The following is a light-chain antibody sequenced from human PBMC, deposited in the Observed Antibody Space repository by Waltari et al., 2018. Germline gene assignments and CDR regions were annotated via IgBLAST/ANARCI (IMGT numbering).Light chain of an antibody. CDR2: HDR. Sequence: SFELTQPPSVSVSPGQTANITCSGDQLGKKHVSWYQQKAGPSPVLVMYHDRQRPSGIPERFSGSNSGNTATLTISGTQAMDEADYYCQAWDSSTAIVFGTGTKVTVL. J-gene: IGLJ1*01. CDR1: QLGKKH. V-gene: IGLV3-1*01. CDR3: QAWDSSTAIV.